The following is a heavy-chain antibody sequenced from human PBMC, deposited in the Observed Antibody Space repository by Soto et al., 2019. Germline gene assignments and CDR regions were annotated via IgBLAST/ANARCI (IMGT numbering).Heavy chain of an antibody. V-gene: IGHV3-11*06. J-gene: IGHJ4*02. CDR1: GFTFSDHY. CDR3: ARVPYFYDISGYYYGYDY. D-gene: IGHD3-22*01. CDR2: ISGSSSYT. Sequence: PGGSLRLSCAAYGFTFSDHYMSWIRQAPGKGLEWVSYISGSSSYTSYADSVKGRFTISRDNAKNSLYLQMNSLRAEDTAVYYCARVPYFYDISGYYYGYDYWGQGTLVTVSS.